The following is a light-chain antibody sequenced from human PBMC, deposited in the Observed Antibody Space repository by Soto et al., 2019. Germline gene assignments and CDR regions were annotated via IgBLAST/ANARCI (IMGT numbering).Light chain of an antibody. CDR1: QSISSC. V-gene: IGKV1-39*01. CDR2: AAS. CDR3: QQSYSTLET. Sequence: DIQMTQSPSSLSASVGDRVTITCRASQSISSCLNWYQQKPGKAPKLLIYAASSLQSGVPSRFSGSGSGTDLTLTISSLQSEDFATYYCQQSYSTLETFGQGTKVEIK. J-gene: IGKJ1*01.